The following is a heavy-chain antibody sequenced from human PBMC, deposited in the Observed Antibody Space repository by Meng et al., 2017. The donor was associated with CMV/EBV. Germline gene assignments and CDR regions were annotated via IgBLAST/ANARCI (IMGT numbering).Heavy chain of an antibody. CDR2: INHSGST. CDR3: ARDTYYYDSSGYYFSRIYYYGMDV. D-gene: IGHD3-22*01. Sequence: SETLSLTFAVYGGSFSGYYWSWIRQPPGKGLEWIGEINHSGSTNYNPSLKSRVTISVDTSKNQFSLKLSSVTAADTAVYYCARDTYYYDSSGYYFSRIYYYGMDVWGQGTTVTVSS. J-gene: IGHJ6*02. V-gene: IGHV4-34*01. CDR1: GGSFSGYY.